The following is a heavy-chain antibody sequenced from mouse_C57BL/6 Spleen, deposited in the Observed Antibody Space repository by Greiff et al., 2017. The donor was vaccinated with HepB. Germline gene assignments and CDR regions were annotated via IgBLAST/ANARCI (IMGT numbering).Heavy chain of an antibody. V-gene: IGHV1-82*01. J-gene: IGHJ4*01. CDR3: ARRYYGSSYGAMDY. CDR2: IYPGDGDT. Sequence: QVQLQQSGPELVKPGASVKISCKASGYAFSSSWMNWVKQRPGKGLEWIGRIYPGDGDTNYNGKFKGKATLTADKSSSTAYMQLSSLTSEDSAVYFSARRYYGSSYGAMDYWGQGTSVTVSS. D-gene: IGHD1-1*01. CDR1: GYAFSSSW.